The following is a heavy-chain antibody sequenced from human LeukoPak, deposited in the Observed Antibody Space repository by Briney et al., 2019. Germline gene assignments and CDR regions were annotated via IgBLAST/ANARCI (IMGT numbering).Heavy chain of an antibody. CDR3: ALKGDYGGFDY. CDR2: IIPIFGTA. J-gene: IGHJ4*02. CDR1: GGTFSSYA. Sequence: SVNVSCKASGGTFSSYAISWVRQAPGQGLEWMVGIIPIFGTANYAQKFQGRVTITADESTSTAYMELSSLRSEDTAVYYCALKGDYGGFDYWGQGTLVTVSS. D-gene: IGHD4-23*01. V-gene: IGHV1-69*13.